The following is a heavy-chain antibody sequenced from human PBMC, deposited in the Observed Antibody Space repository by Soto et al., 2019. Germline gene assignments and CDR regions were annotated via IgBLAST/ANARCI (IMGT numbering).Heavy chain of an antibody. CDR2: ISYDGSNK. V-gene: IGHV3-30*18. J-gene: IGHJ4*02. CDR3: AKATSVRASTGAHDY. CDR1: GFTFSSYG. D-gene: IGHD2-8*02. Sequence: QVQLVESGGGVVQPGRSLRLSCAASGFTFSSYGMHWVRQAPGKGLEWVAVISYDGSNKYYADSVKGRFTISRDNSKNTLYLQMNSLRAEDTAVYYCAKATSVRASTGAHDYWGQGTLVTVSS.